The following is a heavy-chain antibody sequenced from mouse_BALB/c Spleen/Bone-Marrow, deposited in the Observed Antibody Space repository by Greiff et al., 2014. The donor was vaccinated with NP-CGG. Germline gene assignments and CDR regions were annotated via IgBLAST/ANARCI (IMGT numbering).Heavy chain of an antibody. CDR3: ARWYYFDY. V-gene: IGHV1S137*01. Sequence: VQLVQSGPELVRPGVSVKISCKGSGYTFTDYAMHWVKRSHAQSLEWIGVISTYPGNTNYNQKFKGKAKMTVDKSSSTAYMELARLTSEDSAIYYCARWYYFDYWGQGTTLTVSS. CDR1: GYTFTDYA. CDR2: ISTYPGNT. J-gene: IGHJ2*01.